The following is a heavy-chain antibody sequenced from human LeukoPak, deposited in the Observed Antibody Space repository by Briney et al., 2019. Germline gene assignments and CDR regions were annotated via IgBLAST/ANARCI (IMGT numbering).Heavy chain of an antibody. CDR3: AKTPLAVAPGDYFDC. D-gene: IGHD6-19*01. Sequence: GGSLRLSCAASGFTFSNAWMSWVRQAPGKGLEWVSGISGSGGSIYYADSVKGRFTISRDNSKNTLYLQMNSLRAEDTAVYYCAKTPLAVAPGDYFDCWGQGTLVTVSS. CDR2: ISGSGGSI. V-gene: IGHV3-23*01. J-gene: IGHJ4*02. CDR1: GFTFSNAW.